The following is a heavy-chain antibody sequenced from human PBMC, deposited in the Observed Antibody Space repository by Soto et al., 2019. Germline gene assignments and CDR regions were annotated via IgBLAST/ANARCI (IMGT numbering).Heavy chain of an antibody. CDR3: ARVGGVAARTFDY. J-gene: IGHJ4*02. CDR1: GGSINDFY. Sequence: SETLSLTCTVSGGSINDFYWSWIRQPPGKGLEWIGYIYYSGSADYNPSLKGRVTISVDTSKNQFSLKLRSVTAADTAVYYCARVGGVAARTFDYWGQGALVTVSS. CDR2: IYYSGSA. V-gene: IGHV4-59*01. D-gene: IGHD6-6*01.